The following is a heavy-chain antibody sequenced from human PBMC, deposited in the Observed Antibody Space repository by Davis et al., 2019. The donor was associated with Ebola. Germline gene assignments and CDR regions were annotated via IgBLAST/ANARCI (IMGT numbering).Heavy chain of an antibody. Sequence: ASVKVSCMASGYTFTNYFIHWVRQAPGQGLEWKGLVNCNGGSTTYAQKFQGRITMTRDTSTTTVYMEMSSLRSEDTAVYYCARETVTSGIKAFDIWGQGTMVIVSS. CDR3: ARETVTSGIKAFDI. J-gene: IGHJ3*02. V-gene: IGHV1-46*01. CDR2: VNCNGGST. CDR1: GYTFTNYF. D-gene: IGHD2-21*01.